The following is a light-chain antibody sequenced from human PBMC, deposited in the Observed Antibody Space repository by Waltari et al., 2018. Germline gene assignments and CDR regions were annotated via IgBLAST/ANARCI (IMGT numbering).Light chain of an antibody. CDR2: LNSDGSH. Sequence: QLVLTQSPSASASLGASVKLTCTLSSGHSRYAIAWHPQQPEKGPRYLMKLNSDGSHSKGDGIPDRFSGSTSGAEHYLTISSLQSEDEADYYCQTWGTGIQVFGGGTKLTVL. CDR3: QTWGTGIQV. CDR1: SGHSRYA. V-gene: IGLV4-69*01. J-gene: IGLJ3*02.